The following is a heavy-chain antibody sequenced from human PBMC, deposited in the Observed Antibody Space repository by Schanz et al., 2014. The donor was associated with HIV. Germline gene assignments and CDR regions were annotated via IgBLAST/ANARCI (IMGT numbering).Heavy chain of an antibody. CDR3: ARANWPPRNRHFDF. V-gene: IGHV4-34*02. CDR1: GSSVTYFY. CDR2: VNHSGDA. J-gene: IGHJ4*02. Sequence: QVQLQQWGAGLLKPSETLSLTCAVYGSSVTYFYWSWIRQSPGKGLEWIAEVNHSGDANHNPSLKSRAPISVDTSKNQFSLKLDSVTAADTTVYYCARANWPPRNRHFDFWGQGNLVTVS. D-gene: IGHD1-1*01.